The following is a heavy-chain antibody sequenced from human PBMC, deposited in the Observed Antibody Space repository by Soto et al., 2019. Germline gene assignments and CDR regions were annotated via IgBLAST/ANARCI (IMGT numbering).Heavy chain of an antibody. Sequence: ASVKVSCKASGDTFSSYAISWVRQAPGQGLEWMGGIIPIFGTANYAQKFQGRVTITADESTSTAYMELSSLRSEDTAVYYCAITFNKQYYYDSSGYYYPPDYWGQGTLVTVSS. D-gene: IGHD3-22*01. J-gene: IGHJ4*02. V-gene: IGHV1-69*13. CDR1: GDTFSSYA. CDR3: AITFNKQYYYDSSGYYYPPDY. CDR2: IIPIFGTA.